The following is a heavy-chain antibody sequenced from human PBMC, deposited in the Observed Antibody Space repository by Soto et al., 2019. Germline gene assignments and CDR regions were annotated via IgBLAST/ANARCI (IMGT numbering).Heavy chain of an antibody. D-gene: IGHD6-19*01. Sequence: SETLSLTCSVSGADINTYSWTWIRQPAGKGLEWIGRIYTSASINYNPSLKGRVTLSVDTSTNQVSLRLASVTAADTAIYYCARDREAGYDFYYGMDVWGQGTTVTVSS. J-gene: IGHJ6*02. CDR3: ARDREAGYDFYYGMDV. V-gene: IGHV4-4*07. CDR1: GADINTYS. CDR2: IYTSASI.